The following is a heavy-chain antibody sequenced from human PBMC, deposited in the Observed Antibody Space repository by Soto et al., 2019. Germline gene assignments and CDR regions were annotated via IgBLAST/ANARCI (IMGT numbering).Heavy chain of an antibody. Sequence: VQLVESGGGVVQPGRSLRLSCAASGFTFSSYGMHWVRQAPGKGLEWVAVIWYDGSNKYYADSVKGRFTISRDNSKNTLYLQMNSLRAEDTAVYYCARDLGFGPRTPDYWGQGTLVTVSS. CDR3: ARDLGFGPRTPDY. J-gene: IGHJ4*02. V-gene: IGHV3-33*01. D-gene: IGHD3-10*01. CDR2: IWYDGSNK. CDR1: GFTFSSYG.